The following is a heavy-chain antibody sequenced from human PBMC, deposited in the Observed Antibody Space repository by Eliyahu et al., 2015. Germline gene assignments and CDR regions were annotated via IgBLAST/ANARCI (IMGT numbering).Heavy chain of an antibody. V-gene: IGHV3-48*03. CDR3: ARMYSSSWKDY. Sequence: EVQLVESGGGLVQPGGSLRLSCAASGFTFSSYEMNWVRQAPGKGLEWVSYISSSGSTIYYADSVKGRFTISRDNAKNSLYLQMNSLRAEDTAVYYCARMYSSSWKDYWGQGTLVTVSS. CDR2: ISSSGSTI. CDR1: GFTFSSYE. D-gene: IGHD6-13*01. J-gene: IGHJ4*02.